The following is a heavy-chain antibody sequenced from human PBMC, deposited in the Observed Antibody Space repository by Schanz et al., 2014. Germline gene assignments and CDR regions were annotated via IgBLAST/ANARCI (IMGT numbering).Heavy chain of an antibody. D-gene: IGHD5-18*01. CDR1: GFTFSSYS. J-gene: IGHJ2*01. CDR3: GRAGTGMAGWYFEL. V-gene: IGHV3-48*01. CDR2: ISSSSSTR. Sequence: EVQLVQSGGGLVQPGGSLRLSCAASGFTFSSYSMNWVRQAPGKGLEWVSYISSSSSTRYYADSVKGRFTISRDNAKNSLFLQMNSLRAEDTAVYYCGRAGTGMAGWYFELWGRGTLVTVSS.